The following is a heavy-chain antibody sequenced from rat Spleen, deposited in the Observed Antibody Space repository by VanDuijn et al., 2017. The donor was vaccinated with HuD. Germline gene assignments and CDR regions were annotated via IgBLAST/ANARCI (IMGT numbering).Heavy chain of an antibody. CDR3: ARRGNSVFWNFDF. D-gene: IGHD4-4*01. Sequence: EVQLVESGGGLVQPGRSLKLSCAASGFTFSDYNMAWVRQAPKKGLEWVATISNDGSSTYYPDSLKGRFTISRDNAKSTLYLQMDSLRSEDTATYYCARRGNSVFWNFDFWGPGTMVSVSS. CDR1: GFTFSDYN. J-gene: IGHJ1*01. V-gene: IGHV5-7*01. CDR2: ISNDGSST.